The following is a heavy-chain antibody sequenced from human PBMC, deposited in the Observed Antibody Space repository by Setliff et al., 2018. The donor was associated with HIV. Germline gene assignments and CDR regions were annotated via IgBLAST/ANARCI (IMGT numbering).Heavy chain of an antibody. Sequence: GGSLRLSCAASGFIFSDYSMNWVRQAPGKGLEWVSSISSSTYIYYARSVKGRSTISRDNARNSLYLDLNSLKAEDTALYYCARSRSTRDAFDTWGQGTMVTVSS. CDR2: ISSSTYI. CDR3: ARSRSTRDAFDT. CDR1: GFIFSDYS. V-gene: IGHV3-21*01. D-gene: IGHD1-1*01. J-gene: IGHJ3*02.